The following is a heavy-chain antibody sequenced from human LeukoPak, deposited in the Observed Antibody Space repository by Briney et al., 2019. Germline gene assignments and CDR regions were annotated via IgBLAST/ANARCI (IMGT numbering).Heavy chain of an antibody. J-gene: IGHJ6*02. V-gene: IGHV1-24*01. Sequence: ASVKVSCKVSGYTLTELSMHWVRQAPGKGLEWMGGFDPEDGETIYAQKFQGRVTMTEDTSTDTANMELSSLRSEGTAVYYCATAVPYGMDVWGQGTTVTVSS. CDR2: FDPEDGET. CDR3: ATAVPYGMDV. CDR1: GYTLTELS.